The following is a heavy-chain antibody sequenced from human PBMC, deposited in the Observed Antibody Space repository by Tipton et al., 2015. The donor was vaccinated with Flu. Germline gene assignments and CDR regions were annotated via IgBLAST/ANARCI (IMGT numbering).Heavy chain of an antibody. CDR1: GFTFGSYS. CDR2: ISSGSDYI. Sequence: SLRLSCAASGFTFGSYSINWVRQAPGKGLEWVSSISSGSDYIYYADSVRGRFTISRDNARNSVDLQMNSLTAEDTAVYYCARKQIAVAGLDYWGQGALVTVSS. J-gene: IGHJ4*02. CDR3: ARKQIAVAGLDY. V-gene: IGHV3-21*06. D-gene: IGHD6-19*01.